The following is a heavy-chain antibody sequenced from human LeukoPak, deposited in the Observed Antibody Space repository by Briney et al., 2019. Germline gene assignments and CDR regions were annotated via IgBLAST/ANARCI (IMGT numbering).Heavy chain of an antibody. CDR2: INSDGTTI. Sequence: GGSLRLSCAASGFTFTSYEMNWVRQAPGKGLEWVSYINSDGTTIYYADSVKGRFTISRDYAKSSLYLQMNSLRAEDTAIYYCARKRAVAGAGFGYWGQGTLVTVSS. V-gene: IGHV3-48*03. J-gene: IGHJ4*02. CDR1: GFTFTSYE. D-gene: IGHD6-19*01. CDR3: ARKRAVAGAGFGY.